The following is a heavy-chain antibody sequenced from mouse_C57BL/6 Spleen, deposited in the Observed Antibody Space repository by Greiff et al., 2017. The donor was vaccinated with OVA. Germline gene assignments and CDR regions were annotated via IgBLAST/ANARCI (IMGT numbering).Heavy chain of an antibody. J-gene: IGHJ1*03. CDR2: IYPGDGDT. CDR3: ANSGYGSSYWYFDV. V-gene: IGHV1-82*01. D-gene: IGHD1-1*01. Sequence: VKLLESGPELVKPGASVKISCKASGYAFSSSWMNWVKQRPGKGLEWIGRIYPGDGDTNYNGKFKGKATLTADKSSSTAYMQLSSLTSEDSAVYFCANSGYGSSYWYFDVWGTGTTVTVSS. CDR1: GYAFSSSW.